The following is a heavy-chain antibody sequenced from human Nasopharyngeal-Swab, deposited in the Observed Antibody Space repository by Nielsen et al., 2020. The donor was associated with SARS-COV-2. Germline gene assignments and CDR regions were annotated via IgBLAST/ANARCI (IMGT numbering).Heavy chain of an antibody. J-gene: IGHJ6*02. D-gene: IGHD3-9*01. Sequence: SLKISCAASGFTFDDYAMHWVRQAPGKGLEWVSGISWNSGSIGYADSVKGRFTISRDNAKNSLYLQMNSLRAEDTALYYCARDGWYDILTGYLALYYYYYGMDVWGQGTTVTVSS. CDR2: ISWNSGSI. V-gene: IGHV3-9*01. CDR3: ARDGWYDILTGYLALYYYYYGMDV. CDR1: GFTFDDYA.